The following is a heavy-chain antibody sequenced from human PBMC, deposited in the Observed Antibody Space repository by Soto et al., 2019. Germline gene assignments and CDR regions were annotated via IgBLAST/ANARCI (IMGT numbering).Heavy chain of an antibody. V-gene: IGHV4-61*01. Sequence: PSETLSLTCTVSGGSVSSGSYYWSWIRQPPGKGLEWIGYIYYSGSTNYNPSLKSRVTISVDTSKNQFSLKLSSVTAAGPAVYYCARGGVRYCSGGSCYYHWFDPWGQGTLVTVSS. CDR1: GGSVSSGSYY. CDR2: IYYSGST. CDR3: ARGGVRYCSGGSCYYHWFDP. J-gene: IGHJ5*02. D-gene: IGHD2-15*01.